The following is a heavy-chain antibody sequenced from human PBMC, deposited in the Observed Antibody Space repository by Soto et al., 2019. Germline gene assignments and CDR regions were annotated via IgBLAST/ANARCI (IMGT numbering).Heavy chain of an antibody. D-gene: IGHD2-15*01. J-gene: IGHJ4*02. V-gene: IGHV4-39*01. CDR1: GISVSTSDYY. CDR3: AGFVVPASRNSDFDY. Sequence: SETLSLTCTVSGISVSTSDYYWGWVRQPPGKGLDWIGNIYYSGSTFYNPSLRSRVTLSVDTSKNQFSLRLNSVTAADTAVYFCAGFVVPASRNSDFDYWGQGTLVTVSS. CDR2: IYYSGST.